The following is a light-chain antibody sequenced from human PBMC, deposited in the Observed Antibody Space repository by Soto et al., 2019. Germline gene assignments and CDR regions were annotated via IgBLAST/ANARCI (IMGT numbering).Light chain of an antibody. J-gene: IGKJ1*01. V-gene: IGKV3-15*01. CDR3: QQYNKWPWT. Sequence: EIIMTQSPAALSVSPGERATLSCRASQTVSSNLAWFQQKPGQAPRLLIYDESTRATGIPARFSGSGSGTEFTLTISSLQSEDFAVYYCQQYNKWPWTFGQGTKVEIK. CDR1: QTVSSN. CDR2: DES.